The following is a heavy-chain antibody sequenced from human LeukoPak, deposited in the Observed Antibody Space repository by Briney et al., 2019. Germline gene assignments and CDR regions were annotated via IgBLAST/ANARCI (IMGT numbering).Heavy chain of an antibody. CDR2: INTDGSST. CDR1: GFTFSSYW. Sequence: GGSLRLSCEASGFTFSSYWMHWVRQAPGKGLVWVSHINTDGSSTTYADSVKGRFTISRDNAKNPLYLQMNSLRADDTAVYYCAKGSDARLDYWGQGTLVTVSS. CDR3: AKGSDARLDY. V-gene: IGHV3-74*01. J-gene: IGHJ4*02.